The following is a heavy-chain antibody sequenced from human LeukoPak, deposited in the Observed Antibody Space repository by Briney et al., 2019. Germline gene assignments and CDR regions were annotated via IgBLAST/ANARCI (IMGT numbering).Heavy chain of an antibody. J-gene: IGHJ4*02. Sequence: GGSLRLSCTASGFTFTTYWMACVRQAPGKGLEWVANIKQDGSEAYYAESVRGRFTVSRDNAKNSLYLQMNSLRAEDTSVYYCSNGIYDKSYWGQGTLVTVSS. V-gene: IGHV3-7*01. CDR1: GFTFTTYW. CDR2: IKQDGSEA. D-gene: IGHD2/OR15-2a*01. CDR3: SNGIYDKSY.